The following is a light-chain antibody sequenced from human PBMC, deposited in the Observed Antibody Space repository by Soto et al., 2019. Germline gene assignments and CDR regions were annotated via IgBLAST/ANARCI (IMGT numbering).Light chain of an antibody. Sequence: EIVMTQSPATLSVSPGERPTLSCRASQSVSSNLAWYQQKPGQAPRLLIYGASTRATGIPARFSGSGSGTEFTLTISSLQSEDFAVYSCRQYNNWPTFGQGTKVEIK. J-gene: IGKJ1*01. CDR3: RQYNNWPT. CDR1: QSVSSN. V-gene: IGKV3-15*01. CDR2: GAS.